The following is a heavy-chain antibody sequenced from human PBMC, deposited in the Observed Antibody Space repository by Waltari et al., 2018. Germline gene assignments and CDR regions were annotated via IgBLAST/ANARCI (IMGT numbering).Heavy chain of an antibody. CDR3: ARPSLGQYYFYGMEV. V-gene: IGHV1-18*01. CDR2: IRADTGNT. J-gene: IGHJ6*02. D-gene: IGHD1-26*01. Sequence: QVQLVQSGGEVKKPGASVKVSCTASGYSFTNDAISWVRQAPGQGLEWMGWIRADTGNTIYAQNLQGRVTLTADTSSSTAYMELRSLRSDDTAVYYCARPSLGQYYFYGMEVWGQGTTVTVSS. CDR1: GYSFTNDA.